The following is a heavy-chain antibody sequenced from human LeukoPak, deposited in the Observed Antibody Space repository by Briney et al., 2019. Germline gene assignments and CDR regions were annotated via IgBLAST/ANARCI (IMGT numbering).Heavy chain of an antibody. CDR3: ARHWGIQKIDAFEI. J-gene: IGHJ3*02. CDR2: INHSGST. CDR1: GGSFSGYY. V-gene: IGHV4-34*01. Sequence: SETLSLTCAVYGGSFSGYYWSWIRQPPGKGLEWIGEINHSGSTNYNPSLKSRVTISVDTSKNQFSLKLSSVTAADTAVYYCARHWGIQKIDAFEIWGQGTMVTVSS. D-gene: IGHD3-16*01.